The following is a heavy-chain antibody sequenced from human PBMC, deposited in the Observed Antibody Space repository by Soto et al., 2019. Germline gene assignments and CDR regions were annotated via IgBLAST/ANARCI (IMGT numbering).Heavy chain of an antibody. V-gene: IGHV3-15*01. CDR3: TSDILTGYYDYYYYYGMDV. Sequence: PGGSLRLSCAASGFTFSNAWMSWVRQAPGKGLEWVGRIKSKTDGGTTDYAAPVKGRFTISRDDSKNTLYLQMNSLKTEDTAVYYCTSDILTGYYDYYYYYGMDVWGQGTTVTVSS. CDR2: IKSKTDGGTT. J-gene: IGHJ6*02. CDR1: GFTFSNAW. D-gene: IGHD3-9*01.